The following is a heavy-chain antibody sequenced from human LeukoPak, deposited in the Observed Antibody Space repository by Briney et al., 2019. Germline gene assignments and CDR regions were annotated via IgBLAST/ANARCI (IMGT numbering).Heavy chain of an antibody. CDR2: VYYSGST. CDR3: ARGCSDGICYTNAFDF. D-gene: IGHD2-8*01. V-gene: IGHV4-59*11. Sequence: SETLSLTCTVSGGSIRSHSWSWIRQSPGKGLECMGYVYYSGSTNYNPSLKSRVTMSLDTSQNEFSLKLSSVTAADTAVYYCARGCSDGICYTNAFDFWGQGTLVIVSS. J-gene: IGHJ3*01. CDR1: GGSIRSHS.